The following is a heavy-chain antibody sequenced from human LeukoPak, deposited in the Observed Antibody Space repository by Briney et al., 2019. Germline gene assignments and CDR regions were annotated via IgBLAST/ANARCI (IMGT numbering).Heavy chain of an antibody. CDR3: STVDGDSGPPFDC. J-gene: IGHJ4*02. CDR2: IKSVADGGTR. Sequence: GGSLRLSCAASGVTFSHAWMNWVRQAPGKGLEWVGRIKSVADGGTRDYAPLVKGKFTISRDDSKDTLYLQMNSLKTEDTGIYYCSTVDGDSGPPFDCWGQGTLVTVSS. CDR1: GVTFSHAW. V-gene: IGHV3-15*07. D-gene: IGHD4-17*01.